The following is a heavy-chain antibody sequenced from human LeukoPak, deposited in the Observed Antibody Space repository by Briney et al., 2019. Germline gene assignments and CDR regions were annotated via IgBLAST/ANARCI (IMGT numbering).Heavy chain of an antibody. CDR2: INHSGST. CDR3: AKRGPYYYGSGSYYKGAQYYFDS. CDR1: GGSFSGYY. V-gene: IGHV4-34*01. D-gene: IGHD3-10*01. J-gene: IGHJ4*02. Sequence: PSETLSLTCAVYGGSFSGYYWSWIRQPPGKGLEWIGEINHSGSTNYNASLKSRVTISVDTSKNQFSLKLSSVTAADTAVYYCAKRGPYYYGSGSYYKGAQYYFDSWGQGPLVTVSS.